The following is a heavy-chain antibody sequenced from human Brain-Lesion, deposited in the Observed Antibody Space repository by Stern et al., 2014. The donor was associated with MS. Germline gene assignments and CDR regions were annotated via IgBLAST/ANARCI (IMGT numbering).Heavy chain of an antibody. D-gene: IGHD5-18*01. J-gene: IGHJ5*02. CDR3: AKDGPALVTNWFDP. Sequence: QVQLGQSGPEVKKPGSSVQVSCKASGGTFGTYPITWLRQAPGQGLEWMGRIIPIFGSPNYAQKFQGRVTITADRSTTTVYMKLSSLKSDDADVYYCAKDGPALVTNWFDPWGRGTLVTVSS. V-gene: IGHV1-69*06. CDR1: GGTFGTYP. CDR2: IIPIFGSP.